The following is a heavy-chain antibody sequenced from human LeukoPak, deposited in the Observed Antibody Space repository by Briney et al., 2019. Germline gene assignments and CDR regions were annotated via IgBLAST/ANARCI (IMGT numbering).Heavy chain of an antibody. CDR1: GYTFTSYG. CDR3: ARDDCTSGVCYFGY. Sequence: ASVKVSCKASGYTFTSYGISWVRQAPGQGLEWMGWISTYNGDTNYAQKLQGRVTMTTDTSTSTAYMELMSLRSDDTAVYYCARDDCTSGVCYFGYWGQGTLVTVSS. D-gene: IGHD2-8*01. V-gene: IGHV1-18*01. CDR2: ISTYNGDT. J-gene: IGHJ4*02.